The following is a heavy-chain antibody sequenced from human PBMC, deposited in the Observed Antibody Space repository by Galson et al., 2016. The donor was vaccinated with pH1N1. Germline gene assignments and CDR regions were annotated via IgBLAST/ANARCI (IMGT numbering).Heavy chain of an antibody. CDR3: ARGRGDLSGSYYGLDV. V-gene: IGHV1-18*01. Sequence: SVKVSCKASADTFNRYGITWVLQAPGQGLQWMGWINTRNGYTRISQKFQGRVTMTTDTTTRTVYMDLGSLKSDDTGVYYWARGRGDLSGSYYGLDVWGQGTTVTVSS. J-gene: IGHJ6*02. CDR1: ADTFNRYG. D-gene: IGHD6-25*01. CDR2: INTRNGYT.